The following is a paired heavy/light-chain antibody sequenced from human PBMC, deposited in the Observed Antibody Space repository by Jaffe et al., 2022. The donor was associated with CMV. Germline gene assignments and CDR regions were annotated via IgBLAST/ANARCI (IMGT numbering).Heavy chain of an antibody. J-gene: IGHJ4*02. Sequence: QEQLVQSGAEVKKPGASVKVSCKASGYTFTDYYMHWVRQAPGQGLEWMGWIDPNSGDTNYAQRFQGRVTMTRDTSISTVYMELNNLRSDDTAIYYCARVIVLLSGPGLDYWGQGTLVTVSS. D-gene: IGHD3-10*01. CDR2: IDPNSGDT. CDR3: ARVIVLLSGPGLDY. V-gene: IGHV1-2*02. CDR1: GYTFTDYY.
Light chain of an antibody. CDR1: QSISSYY. V-gene: IGKV3-20*01. CDR3: QQYGSSPT. CDR2: GAS. Sequence: EIVLTQSPGTLSLSPGERATLSCRASQSISSYYLAWYQQKPGQAPRLLIYGASSRATGIPDRFSGGGSGTDFTLTISRLEPEDFAVYYCQQYGSSPTFGQGTKVEIK. J-gene: IGKJ1*01.